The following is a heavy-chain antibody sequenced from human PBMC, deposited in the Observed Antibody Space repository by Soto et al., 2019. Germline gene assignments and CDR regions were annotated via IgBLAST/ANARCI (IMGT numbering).Heavy chain of an antibody. D-gene: IGHD6-6*01. Sequence: KASETLSLTCAVYGGSFSGYYWSWIRQPPGKGLEWIGEINHSGSTNYNPSLKSRVTISVDTSKNQFSLKLSSVTAADTAVYYCARNRPSIAARAHYFDYWGQGTLVTVSS. V-gene: IGHV4-34*01. CDR1: GGSFSGYY. J-gene: IGHJ4*02. CDR2: INHSGST. CDR3: ARNRPSIAARAHYFDY.